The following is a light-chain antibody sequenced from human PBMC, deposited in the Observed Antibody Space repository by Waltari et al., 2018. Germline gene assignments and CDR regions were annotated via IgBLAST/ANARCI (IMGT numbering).Light chain of an antibody. V-gene: IGKV3-11*01. J-gene: IGKJ3*01. CDR1: ERIGNY. Sequence: EIVLPQSPATLSLSPGERATLSCRASERIGNYLAWYQQKPGQAPRLLIYDTSTRATGSAARMSGSGCGTDITLTISSLGPEDVAVDYCQQRGNWTPFTFGPGTKVEVK. CDR3: QQRGNWTPFT. CDR2: DTS.